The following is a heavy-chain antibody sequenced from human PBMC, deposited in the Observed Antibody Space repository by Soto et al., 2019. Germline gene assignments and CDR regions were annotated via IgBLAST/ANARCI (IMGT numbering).Heavy chain of an antibody. V-gene: IGHV5-51*03. CDR1: GYSFTSYW. CDR2: VYPGGSDI. D-gene: IGHD3-3*01. Sequence: EVQLVQSGAEVKKPGESLKISCKGSGYSFTSYWIGWVRQMPGKGLEWMGIVYPGGSDIRYSPALQGQVTISADKSISTAYLQWSSLKASDTAIYYCARRITIFGVVTKRYFDYWGQGTLVTVSS. J-gene: IGHJ4*02. CDR3: ARRITIFGVVTKRYFDY.